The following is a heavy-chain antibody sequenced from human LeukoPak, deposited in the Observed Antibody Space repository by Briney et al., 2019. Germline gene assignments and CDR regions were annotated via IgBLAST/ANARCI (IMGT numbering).Heavy chain of an antibody. CDR2: MKEDGNEK. CDR1: GFTLSRYG. CDR3: TRMFLFQSSRYRPSDY. D-gene: IGHD3-22*01. V-gene: IGHV3-7*01. Sequence: PGGSLRLSCATSGFTLSRYGVAWVRQAPGKGLEWVADMKEDGNEKNYLASVQGRFTIPRDLAGNAVRLETTSLRVKDTSVYYCTRMFLFQSSRYRPSDYWGQGTLVTVSS. J-gene: IGHJ4*02.